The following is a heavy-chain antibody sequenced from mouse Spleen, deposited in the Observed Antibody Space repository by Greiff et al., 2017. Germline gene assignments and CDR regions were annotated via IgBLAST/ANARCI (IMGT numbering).Heavy chain of an antibody. CDR1: GFNIKDDY. D-gene: IGHD1-2*01. Sequence: DVKLVESGAELVRPGASVKLSCTASGFNIKDDYMHWVKQRPEQGLEWIGWIDPENGDTEYASKFQGKATITADTSSNTAYLQLSSLTSEDTAVYYCTTLITTATLDYWGQGTTLTVSS. J-gene: IGHJ2*01. CDR3: TTLITTATLDY. CDR2: IDPENGDT. V-gene: IGHV14-4*01.